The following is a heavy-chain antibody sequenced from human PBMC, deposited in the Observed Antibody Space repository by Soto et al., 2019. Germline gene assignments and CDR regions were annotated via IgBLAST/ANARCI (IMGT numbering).Heavy chain of an antibody. CDR2: INPSGGST. CDR3: ARAPITFGGVIVIPFDY. Sequence: ASVKVSCKASGYTFTSYYMHWVRQAPGQGLEWMGIINPSGGSTSYAQKFQGRVTMTRDTSTSTAYMELRSLRSDDTAVYYCARAPITFGGVIVIPFDYWGQGTLVTVSS. J-gene: IGHJ4*02. D-gene: IGHD3-16*02. V-gene: IGHV1-46*01. CDR1: GYTFTSYY.